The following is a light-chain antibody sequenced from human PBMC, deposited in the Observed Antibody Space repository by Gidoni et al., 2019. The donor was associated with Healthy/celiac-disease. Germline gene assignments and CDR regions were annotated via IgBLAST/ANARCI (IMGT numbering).Light chain of an antibody. J-gene: IGKJ4*02. CDR1: QSISSY. V-gene: IGKV3-11*01. CDR3: QQSSNWPSA. Sequence: DIVLTQSPATLSASVGERDTLSCRASQSISSYLAWYQQKPGQAPRLLIYAASNWANGIPARFSGSGSGTDFTLTISSLEPEDFAVYYCQQSSNWPSAFGGGTKVEIK. CDR2: AAS.